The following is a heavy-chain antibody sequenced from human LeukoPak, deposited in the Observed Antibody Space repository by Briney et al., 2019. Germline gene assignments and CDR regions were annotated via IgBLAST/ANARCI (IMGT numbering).Heavy chain of an antibody. CDR2: VSGSGTYT. V-gene: IGHV3-23*01. D-gene: IGHD1-14*01. CDR3: ESQPGVEGNQVHFHH. CDR1: GFSFSKYA. J-gene: IGHJ1*01. Sequence: GRSLRPSCATSGFSFSKYAMSCVRHPRGGWLELVSSVSGSGTYTYYTGSVKGRFTISRDNYKNTLYLQMHSLTAEETALYYCESQPGVEGNQVHFHHWGQGTLLSVSS.